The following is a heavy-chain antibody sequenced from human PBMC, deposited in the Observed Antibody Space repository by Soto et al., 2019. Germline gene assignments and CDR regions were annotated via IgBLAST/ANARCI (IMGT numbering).Heavy chain of an antibody. CDR3: AGERSALPGARDAMDV. Sequence: EVRLVESRGGLVKPGGSLRVSCAASGFNFNTYSMNWVRQAPGKGLEWVSFISTSGGYKYYADSVRGRFTISRDNAKKSVYLEMNSLTADDTAVYYCAGERSALPGARDAMDVWGQGTTVTVSS. CDR2: ISTSGGYK. CDR1: GFNFNTYS. V-gene: IGHV3-21*02. J-gene: IGHJ6*02. D-gene: IGHD1-26*01.